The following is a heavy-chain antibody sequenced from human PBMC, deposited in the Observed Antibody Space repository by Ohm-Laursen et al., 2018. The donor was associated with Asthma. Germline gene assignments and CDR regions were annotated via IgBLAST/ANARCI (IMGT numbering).Heavy chain of an antibody. CDR3: ARGGYSYGAFDY. V-gene: IGHV4-59*05. CDR2: IYYGGSP. D-gene: IGHD5-18*01. J-gene: IGHJ4*02. CDR1: GSSISSYY. Sequence: SETLSLTCTVSGSSISSYYWSWIRQPPGKGLEWIGSIYYGGSPYYNPSLKSRVTISVDTSENQFSLKLSSVTTADTAVYYCARGGYSYGAFDYWGQGTLVTVSS.